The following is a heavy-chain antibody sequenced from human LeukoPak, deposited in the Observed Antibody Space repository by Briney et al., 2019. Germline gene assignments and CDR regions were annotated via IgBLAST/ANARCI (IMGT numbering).Heavy chain of an antibody. D-gene: IGHD3-22*01. CDR3: ARAGLWDYSDTSGYHNAAFDI. CDR2: INPNSGGT. V-gene: IGHV1-2*02. J-gene: IGHJ3*02. CDR1: GYIFTAYH. Sequence: GASVKVSCKASGYIFTAYHIHWVRQAPGQALEWMGWINPNSGGTNYAQKFQGGVTMTRDTSIGTAYMELSRLRSDDTAVYYCARAGLWDYSDTSGYHNAAFDIWGQGTMVTVSS.